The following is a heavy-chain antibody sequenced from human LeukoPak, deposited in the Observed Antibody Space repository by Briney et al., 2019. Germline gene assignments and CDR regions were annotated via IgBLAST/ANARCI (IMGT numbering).Heavy chain of an antibody. J-gene: IGHJ6*03. CDR2: INPSGGST. V-gene: IGHV1-46*01. CDR1: GYTFTSYY. CDR3: ARGDPLRYFDWFTFGYYYYMDV. D-gene: IGHD3-9*01. Sequence: GASVKVSCKASGYTFTSYYMHWVRQAPGQGLEWMGIINPSGGSTSYAQKFQGRVTMTRDMSTSTVYMELSSLRSEDTAVYYCARGDPLRYFDWFTFGYYYYMDVWGKGTTVTISS.